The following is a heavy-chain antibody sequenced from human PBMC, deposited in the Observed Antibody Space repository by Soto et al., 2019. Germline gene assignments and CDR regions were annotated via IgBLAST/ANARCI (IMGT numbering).Heavy chain of an antibody. CDR2: ISYDGSNK. Sequence: VQLVESGGGVVQPGRSLRLSCAASGFTFSSYGMHWVRQAPGKGLEWVAVISYDGSNKYYADSVKGRFTISRDNSKNTLYLQMNSLRAEDTAVYYCAKDSSIARFDYWGQGTLVTVSS. CDR3: AKDSSIARFDY. CDR1: GFTFSSYG. J-gene: IGHJ4*02. V-gene: IGHV3-30*18. D-gene: IGHD6-6*01.